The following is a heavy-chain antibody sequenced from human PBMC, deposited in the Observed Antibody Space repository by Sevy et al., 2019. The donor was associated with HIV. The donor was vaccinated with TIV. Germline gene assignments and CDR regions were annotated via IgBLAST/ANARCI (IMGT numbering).Heavy chain of an antibody. CDR3: ARDSCSGGSCYQSGVY. J-gene: IGHJ4*02. D-gene: IGHD2-15*01. V-gene: IGHV1-18*01. CDR2: ISPYNGHT. Sequence: ASVKVSCKAYGYTFTNYRINWVRQAPGQGLEWMGWISPYNGHTNYAQKFQGRVSMTTDTSTTTGYMELRSLRSDDTAVYYCARDSCSGGSCYQSGVYWGQGTLVTVSS. CDR1: GYTFTNYR.